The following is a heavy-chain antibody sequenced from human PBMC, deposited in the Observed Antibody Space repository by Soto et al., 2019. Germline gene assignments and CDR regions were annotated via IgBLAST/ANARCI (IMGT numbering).Heavy chain of an antibody. CDR1: GFTFGHSA. CDR2: ISGTGGAA. Sequence: RXSCAASGFTFGHSAMSWVRQAPGKGLEWVAAISGTGGAAYYADSVKGRFTISRDNSRNTLFLQMNSLRVDDTAIYHCAKPEEVVRGFDFWGLGTLVTVSS. D-gene: IGHD3-10*01. V-gene: IGHV3-23*01. CDR3: AKPEEVVRGFDF. J-gene: IGHJ4*02.